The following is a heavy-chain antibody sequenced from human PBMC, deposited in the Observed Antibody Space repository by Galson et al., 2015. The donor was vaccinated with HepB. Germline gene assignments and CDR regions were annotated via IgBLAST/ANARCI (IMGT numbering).Heavy chain of an antibody. CDR1: GSTFSDNDYY. D-gene: IGHD6-6*01. J-gene: IGHJ6*02. CDR3: AGGLLRELAGMDV. V-gene: IGHV1-2*02. Sequence: SVKVSCKASGSTFSDNDYYVHWVRQAPGQGLEWLGWINPNTGGINYAPKFQGRVTMTRDTSISTAFMDLNRLTSDDTAVYHCAGGLLRELAGMDVWGQGTTVIVSS. CDR2: INPNTGGI.